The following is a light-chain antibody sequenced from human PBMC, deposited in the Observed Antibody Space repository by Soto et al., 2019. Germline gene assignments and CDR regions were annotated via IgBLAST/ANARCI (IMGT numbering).Light chain of an antibody. V-gene: IGKV3-20*01. CDR3: HQFGYSPRT. Sequence: EIVLTQSPGTLSLSPWERATLSCGASQSLNNNYLAWYQQKPGQAPRLPILATSRRATDIPDRFSGSGSGTDGTLAIRRREPEDVAVYYCHQFGYSPRTFGQGTKVDIK. J-gene: IGKJ1*01. CDR1: QSLNNNY. CDR2: ATS.